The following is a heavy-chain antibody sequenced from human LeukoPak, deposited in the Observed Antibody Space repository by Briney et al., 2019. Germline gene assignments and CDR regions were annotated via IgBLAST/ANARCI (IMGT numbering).Heavy chain of an antibody. Sequence: SETLSLTCSVSGGSVNDNFYLWAWIRQPPGKGLEWVGSIHYTGATYYSPSLKSRVTVSIDTSQNQFSLRLSSLTAADTAVYYCARMYTDGWYEYWGQGILVTVSS. CDR1: GGSVNDNFYL. V-gene: IGHV4-39*01. J-gene: IGHJ4*02. CDR2: IHYTGAT. CDR3: ARMYTDGWYEY. D-gene: IGHD6-19*01.